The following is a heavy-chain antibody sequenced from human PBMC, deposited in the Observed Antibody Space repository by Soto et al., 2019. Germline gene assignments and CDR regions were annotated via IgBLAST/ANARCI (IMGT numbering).Heavy chain of an antibody. CDR2: IYTSGST. D-gene: IGHD3-3*01. V-gene: IGHV4-4*07. CDR1: GGSISSYY. J-gene: IGHJ5*02. Sequence: PSENLSLTCTVSGGSISSYYWSWIRQPAGKGLEWIGRIYTSGSTNYNPSLKSRVTMSVDTSKNQFSLKLSYVTAADTAVYYCAIFGVLRGAGLFAPWGKGSRGIVS. CDR3: AIFGVLRGAGLFAP.